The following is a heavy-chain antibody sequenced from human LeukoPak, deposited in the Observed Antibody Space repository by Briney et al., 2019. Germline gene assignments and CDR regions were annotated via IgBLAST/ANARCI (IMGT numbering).Heavy chain of an antibody. V-gene: IGHV4-59*08. J-gene: IGHJ5*02. CDR1: GGSISSYY. CDR3: ARRIDSGPGIAAAGLFDP. Sequence: PSETLSLTCTVSGGSISSYYWSWIRQPPGKGLEWIGYIYYSGSTNYNPSLKSRVTISVDTSKNQLSLKLSSVTAADTAVYYCARRIDSGPGIAAAGLFDPWGQGTLVTVSS. CDR2: IYYSGST. D-gene: IGHD6-13*01.